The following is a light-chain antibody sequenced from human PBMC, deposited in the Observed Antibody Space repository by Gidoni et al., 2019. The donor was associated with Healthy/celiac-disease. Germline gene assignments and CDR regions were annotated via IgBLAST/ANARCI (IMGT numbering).Light chain of an antibody. Sequence: QLVLTQSPSASASLGASVKLTCTLRSGHSSYAIAWPQQQPEKGPRYLMKLNSDGSHSKGDGIPDRFSGSSSGAERYLTISSLQSEDEADYYCQTWGTGTWVFGGGTKLTVL. CDR1: SGHSSYA. CDR3: QTWGTGTWV. J-gene: IGLJ3*02. CDR2: LNSDGSH. V-gene: IGLV4-69*01.